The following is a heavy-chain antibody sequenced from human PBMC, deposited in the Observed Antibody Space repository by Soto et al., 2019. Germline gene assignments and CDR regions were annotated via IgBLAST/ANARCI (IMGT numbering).Heavy chain of an antibody. CDR3: FFQAEDGIRDVRSVSAFLLNRSSDL. Sequence: GNRLEWVSYIRRSSSNIYYADSVKGRFTISRDNAKNSLYLQMNSLRAEDTAVYYFFFQAEDGIRDVRSVSAFLLNRSSDL. D-gene: IGHD3-10*02. V-gene: IGHV3-48*01. J-gene: IGHJ2*01. CDR2: IRRSSSNI.